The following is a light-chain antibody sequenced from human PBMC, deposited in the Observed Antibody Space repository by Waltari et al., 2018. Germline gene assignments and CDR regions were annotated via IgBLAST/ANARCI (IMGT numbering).Light chain of an antibody. J-gene: IGLJ1*01. CDR2: GVT. Sequence: QSAPTQPPSVSGSPGQSVNISCTGTSSDVGGSHYVSWYQQHPGKAPKLMIYGVTNRPSGVSDRFSGSKSGNTASLTISGLQAEDEADYYCCSYTTSSTYIFGAGTRLTVL. CDR3: CSYTTSSTYI. V-gene: IGLV2-14*03. CDR1: SSDVGGSHY.